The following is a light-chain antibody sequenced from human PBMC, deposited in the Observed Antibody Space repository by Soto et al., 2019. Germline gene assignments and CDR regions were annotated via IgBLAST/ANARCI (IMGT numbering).Light chain of an antibody. Sequence: ETVMTQSPATLSVSPGDTATLSCRASQRVSNHFAWYQQKPGQAPRLLIYAASTRAAGVPVRFSGSGSETEFTLTLRSLQSEDFALYYCHQYNNWPWTFGQGTKV. CDR2: AAS. J-gene: IGKJ1*01. CDR1: QRVSNH. V-gene: IGKV3-15*01. CDR3: HQYNNWPWT.